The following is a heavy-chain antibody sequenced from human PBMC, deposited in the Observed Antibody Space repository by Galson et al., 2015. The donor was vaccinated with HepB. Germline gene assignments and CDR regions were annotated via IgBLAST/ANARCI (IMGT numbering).Heavy chain of an antibody. CDR2: IKEDGNVQ. CDR3: VRGLGL. Sequence: SVRPGGAGSGFTVGCDWMRRVPQAAGEALEWVASIKEDGNVQYYVDSVKGRFTVSRANDKNSLWLQMNSVRAEDTAVYYCVRGLGLWGQGALVTVSS. CDR1: GFTVGCDW. J-gene: IGHJ4*02. D-gene: IGHD5/OR15-5a*01. V-gene: IGHV3-7*01.